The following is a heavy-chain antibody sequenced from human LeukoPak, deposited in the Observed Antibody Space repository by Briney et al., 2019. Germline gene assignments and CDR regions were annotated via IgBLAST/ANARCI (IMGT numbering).Heavy chain of an antibody. J-gene: IGHJ4*02. CDR2: IYYSGST. V-gene: IGHV4-39*07. CDR3: ARGQYYDILTGYLFGY. Sequence: SETLSLTCTVSGGSISSSSYYWGWIRQPPGKGLEWIGSIYYSGSTYYNPSLKSRVTISVDTSKNQFSLKLSSVTAADTAVYYCARGQYYDILTGYLFGYWGQGTLVTVSS. D-gene: IGHD3-9*01. CDR1: GGSISSSSYY.